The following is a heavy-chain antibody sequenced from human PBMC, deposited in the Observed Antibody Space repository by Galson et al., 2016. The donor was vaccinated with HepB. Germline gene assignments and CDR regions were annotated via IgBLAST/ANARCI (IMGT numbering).Heavy chain of an antibody. CDR3: ARDSSPLTPPPRMYIAARNPFDS. CDR1: GFTVSSNY. V-gene: IGHV3-48*04. CDR2: IGSSSATI. D-gene: IGHD6-6*01. Sequence: SLRLSCAASGFTVSSNYMSWVRQAPGKGLEWISYIGSSSATIFYADSVKGRFTISRDDAKNSLYLRMTSLRAEDTAVYYCARDSSPLTPPPRMYIAARNPFDSWGQGTLVTVSS. J-gene: IGHJ4*02.